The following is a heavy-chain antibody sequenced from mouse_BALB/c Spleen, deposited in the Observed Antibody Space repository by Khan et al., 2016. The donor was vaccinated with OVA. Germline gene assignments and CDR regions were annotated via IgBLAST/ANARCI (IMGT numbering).Heavy chain of an antibody. CDR1: GYTFTDYS. CDR3: ARRHAMDY. Sequence: QIQLVQSGPELKKPGETVKISCKASGYTFTDYSMHWVKQAPGKGLKWMGWINTETDEPTYADDFKGRFAFSLETSASTAYLQINNLKNEDTATYFCARRHAMDYWGQGTSVTVSS. J-gene: IGHJ4*01. V-gene: IGHV9-2-1*01. CDR2: INTETDEP.